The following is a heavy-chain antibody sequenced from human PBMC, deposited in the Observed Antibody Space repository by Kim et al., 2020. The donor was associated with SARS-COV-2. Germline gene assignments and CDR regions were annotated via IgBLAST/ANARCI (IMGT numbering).Heavy chain of an antibody. J-gene: IGHJ3*02. CDR1: GFTFSSYA. CDR2: ISYDGSNK. V-gene: IGHV3-30*04. D-gene: IGHD3-22*01. CDR3: AREPMTQFPFDI. Sequence: GGSLRLSCAASGFTFSSYAMHWVRQAPGKGLEWVAVISYDGSNKYYADSVKGRFTISRDNSKNTLYLQMNSLRAEDTAVYYCAREPMTQFPFDIWGQGTMVTVSS.